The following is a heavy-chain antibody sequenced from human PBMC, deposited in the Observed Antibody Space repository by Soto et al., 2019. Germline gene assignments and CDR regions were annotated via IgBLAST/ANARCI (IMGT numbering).Heavy chain of an antibody. CDR3: ATYPDFGSGHHPH. J-gene: IGHJ4*02. Sequence: EVQLVESGGGLVKPGGSLRLSCAASGFSITNTWMHWVRQAPGKGLEWVGRIKSRGDGETTDYAAPVKGRFTISRDDSRDTLYVQMNSLKSEDTAVYHCATYPDFGSGHHPHWDQGILVIVSS. CDR2: IKSRGDGETT. V-gene: IGHV3-15*07. D-gene: IGHD3-3*01. CDR1: GFSITNTW.